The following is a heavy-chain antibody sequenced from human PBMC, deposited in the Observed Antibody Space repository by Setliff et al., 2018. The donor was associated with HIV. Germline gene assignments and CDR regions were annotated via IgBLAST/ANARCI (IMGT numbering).Heavy chain of an antibody. V-gene: IGHV3-15*01. Sequence: GGSLRLSCAASGFCFSHAWMGWVRQFPGKGLEWVGRIKSQADGATTDYAAPVKGRFIITRDDSKNTLYLQLNSLKTEDTDVYYCTTVALQYFDWLLIPEFDYWGQGTLVTVSS. CDR1: GFCFSHAW. D-gene: IGHD3-9*01. CDR2: IKSQADGATT. J-gene: IGHJ4*02. CDR3: TTVALQYFDWLLIPEFDY.